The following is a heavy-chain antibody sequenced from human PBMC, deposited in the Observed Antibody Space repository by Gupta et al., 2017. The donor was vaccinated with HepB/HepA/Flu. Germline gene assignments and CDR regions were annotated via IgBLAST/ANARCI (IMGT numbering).Heavy chain of an antibody. D-gene: IGHD3-22*01. CDR3: ARIYYDSSGYYYVSAFDI. V-gene: IGHV1-18*01. CDR1: GYTFTNYG. J-gene: IGHJ3*02. CDR2: ISAYNGNT. Sequence: QVQLAQSGAEVKKPGASVKVSCKASGYTFTNYGIIWVRQAPGQGLEWMGWISAYNGNTNYAQKLQGRVTMTTDTSTSTASMELRSLRSDDTAVYYCARIYYDSSGYYYVSAFDIWGQWTRVTVSS.